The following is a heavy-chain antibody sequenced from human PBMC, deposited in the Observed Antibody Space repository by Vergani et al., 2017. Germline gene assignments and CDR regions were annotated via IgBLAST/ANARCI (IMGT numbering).Heavy chain of an antibody. CDR2: IWYDGSNK. J-gene: IGHJ1*01. CDR1: GFTFSSYG. D-gene: IGHD6-13*01. CDR3: AXDYGSSWHNEYFQH. Sequence: QVQLVESGGGVVQPGRSLRLSCAASGFTFSSYGMHWVRQAPGKGLEWVAVIWYDGSNKYYADSVKGRFTISRDNSKNTLYLQMNSLRAEDTAVYYCAXDYGSSWHNEYFQHWGQGTLVTVSS. V-gene: IGHV3-33*01.